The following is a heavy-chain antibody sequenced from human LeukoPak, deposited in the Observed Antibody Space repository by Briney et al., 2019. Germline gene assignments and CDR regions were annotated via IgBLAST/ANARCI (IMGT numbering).Heavy chain of an antibody. D-gene: IGHD5-18*01. J-gene: IGHJ6*03. Sequence: SETLSLTCAVYGGSLSGYYWNWIRQPPGKGLEWIGEINHSGSTNYNPSLKSRVTISVDTSKNQFSLKLSSVTAADTAVYYCARCGYSYGFVVYYMDVWGKGTTVTISS. CDR2: INHSGST. V-gene: IGHV4-34*01. CDR1: GGSLSGYY. CDR3: ARCGYSYGFVVYYMDV.